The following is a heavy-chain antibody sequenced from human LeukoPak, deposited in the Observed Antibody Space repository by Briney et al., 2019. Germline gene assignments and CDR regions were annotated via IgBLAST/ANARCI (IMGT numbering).Heavy chain of an antibody. V-gene: IGHV1-58*02. CDR2: IVVGSGNT. CDR1: GFTFTSSA. J-gene: IGHJ5*02. D-gene: IGHD3-3*01. CDR3: ARSGFFGSTSSWFDP. Sequence: SVKVSCKASGFTFTSSAMQWVRQARGQRLEWIGWIVVGSGNTNYAQKFQERVTITRDMSTSTAYMELSSLRSEDTAVYYCARSGFFGSTSSWFDPWGQGTLVTVSS.